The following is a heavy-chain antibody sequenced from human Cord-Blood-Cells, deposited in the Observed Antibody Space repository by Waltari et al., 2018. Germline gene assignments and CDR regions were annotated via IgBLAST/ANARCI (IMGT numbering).Heavy chain of an antibody. CDR1: GYTFTGYH. CDR2: INPNSGGT. Sequence: QVQLVQSGAEVKKPGASVKVSCKASGYTFTGYHMPWVRQAPGQGLEWMGWINPNSGGTNYAQKFQGRVTMTRDTSISTAYMELSRLRSDDTAVYYCARDTERHYYYGMDVWGQGTTVTVSS. J-gene: IGHJ6*02. CDR3: ARDTERHYYYGMDV. V-gene: IGHV1-2*02. D-gene: IGHD2-8*02.